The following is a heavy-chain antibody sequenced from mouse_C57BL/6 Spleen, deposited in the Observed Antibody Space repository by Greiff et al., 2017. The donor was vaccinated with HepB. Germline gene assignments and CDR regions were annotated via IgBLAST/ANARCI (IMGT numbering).Heavy chain of an antibody. D-gene: IGHD1-1*01. CDR3: ARGSSLAWFAY. CDR2: IYPGDGDT. J-gene: IGHJ3*01. V-gene: IGHV1-82*01. Sequence: QVQLKESGPELVKPGASVKISCKASGYAFSSSGRNGVKQRPGRGLEWIGRIYPGDGDTNYNGKLKGKATLTADKSSSTAYMQLSSLTSEDSAVYFCARGSSLAWFAYWGQGTLVTVSA. CDR1: GYAFSSSG.